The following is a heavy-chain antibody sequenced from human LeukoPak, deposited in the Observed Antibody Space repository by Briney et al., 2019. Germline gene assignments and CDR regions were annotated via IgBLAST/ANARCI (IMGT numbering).Heavy chain of an antibody. J-gene: IGHJ4*02. D-gene: IGHD6-13*01. CDR3: ATYSSSWYYFDY. CDR1: GYTFTGYY. Sequence: ATVKVSCKASGYTFTGYYIHWVRQAPGQGLEWMGWINPNSGGTDYAQKFQGRVTTTRDTSISTAYMELSRLRSDDTAMYYCATYSSSWYYFDYWGQGTLVTVSS. CDR2: INPNSGGT. V-gene: IGHV1-2*02.